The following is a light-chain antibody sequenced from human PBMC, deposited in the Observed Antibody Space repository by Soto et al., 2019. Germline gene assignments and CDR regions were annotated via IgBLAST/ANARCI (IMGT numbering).Light chain of an antibody. J-gene: IGKJ1*01. V-gene: IGKV3-20*01. CDR2: DAS. CDR1: QSVSSSY. CDR3: QHYGRSPPSWT. Sequence: EMVLTQSPGTLSLSPGERATLSCRASQSVSSSYLAWYQQKPGQPPRLLIFDASNRATGIPDRFTGSGSGTEFTLNISSLESEDFAVYYCQHYGRSPPSWTFGQGTKVEIK.